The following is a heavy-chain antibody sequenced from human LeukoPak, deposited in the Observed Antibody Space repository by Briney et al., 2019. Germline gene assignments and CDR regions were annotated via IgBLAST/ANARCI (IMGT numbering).Heavy chain of an antibody. D-gene: IGHD3-3*01. CDR3: AKDNPAIFGVVITLDY. J-gene: IGHJ4*02. Sequence: PGGSLRLSCAASGFTFSNYAMSWVRQAPGKGLEWVSAFSGSDGSTYYADSVKGRFTISRDNSKNTLYLQMNSLRAEDTAVYYCAKDNPAIFGVVITLDYWGQGTLSPSPQ. CDR2: FSGSDGST. CDR1: GFTFSNYA. V-gene: IGHV3-23*01.